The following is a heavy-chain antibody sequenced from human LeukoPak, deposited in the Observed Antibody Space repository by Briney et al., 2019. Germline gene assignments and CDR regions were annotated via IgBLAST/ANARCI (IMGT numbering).Heavy chain of an antibody. CDR3: ARGRGRHFWGSYTAWFDP. V-gene: IGHV3-11*04. D-gene: IGHD3-16*01. CDR1: GFTFSDYY. CDR2: ITSSGTTI. Sequence: GGSLRLSCAASGFTFSDYYMGWIRQAPGKGLECVSYITSSGTTIYYADSVKGRFTISRDNAENSLNLQMNSLRAEDTAVYYCARGRGRHFWGSYTAWFDPWGQGTLVTVSS. J-gene: IGHJ5*02.